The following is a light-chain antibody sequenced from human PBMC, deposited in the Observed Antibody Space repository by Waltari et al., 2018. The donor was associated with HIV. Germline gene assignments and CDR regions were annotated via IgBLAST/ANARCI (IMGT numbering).Light chain of an antibody. Sequence: FMLTQPHSVSAFPGRTVIISCTRSRGSIVSAYAQCYHQRRGSAPTSIIFVTTQRPSRVPDRFSGSLNISSNSASLTVSGLKTEDEADYYCQSYDNVDLSWVFGGGTKLTVL. J-gene: IGLJ3*02. CDR1: RGSIVSAY. CDR3: QSYDNVDLSWV. V-gene: IGLV6-57*04. CDR2: VTT.